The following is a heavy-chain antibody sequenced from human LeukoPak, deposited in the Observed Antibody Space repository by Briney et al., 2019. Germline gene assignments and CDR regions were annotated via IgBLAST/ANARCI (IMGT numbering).Heavy chain of an antibody. J-gene: IGHJ6*02. Sequence: SETLSLTCDVSGGSVSGYFWSWFRQTPGKGLEWIGKINHSGSTNYNPSLKSRVIISVDTSKIQFSLRLSSMTAADTAVYYCARGSGRFYGMDVWGQGTTVTVSS. D-gene: IGHD3-10*01. CDR2: INHSGST. CDR3: ARGSGRFYGMDV. V-gene: IGHV4-34*01. CDR1: GGSVSGYF.